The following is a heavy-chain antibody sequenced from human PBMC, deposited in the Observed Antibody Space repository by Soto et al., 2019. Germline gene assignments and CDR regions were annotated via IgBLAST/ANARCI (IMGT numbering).Heavy chain of an antibody. CDR3: ARQAKGYYDLGSYNYWIAP. Sequence: SETLSLTCTVSGGSISSSSYYWGWIRHPPGKGLEYIGSIHYSQSTYYNPSLKSRFSISVDTSKNQFSLKLSSVTAADTAVYYCARQAKGYYDLGSYNYWIAPWGQGTLVTVSS. CDR1: GGSISSSSYY. D-gene: IGHD3-10*01. V-gene: IGHV4-39*01. J-gene: IGHJ5*02. CDR2: IHYSQST.